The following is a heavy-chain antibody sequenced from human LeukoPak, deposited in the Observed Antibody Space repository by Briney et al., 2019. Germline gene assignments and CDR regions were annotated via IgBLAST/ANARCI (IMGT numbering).Heavy chain of an antibody. CDR3: ARDVRHYSYMDV. J-gene: IGHJ6*03. Sequence: RPSETLSLTCTVSGGSISSYYWSWIRQPPGKGLEWIGYIYYSGSTNYNPSLKSRVTISADTSKNQFSLKLSSVTAADTAVYYCARDVRHYSYMDVWGKGTTVTVSS. CDR2: IYYSGST. CDR1: GGSISSYY. V-gene: IGHV4-59*01.